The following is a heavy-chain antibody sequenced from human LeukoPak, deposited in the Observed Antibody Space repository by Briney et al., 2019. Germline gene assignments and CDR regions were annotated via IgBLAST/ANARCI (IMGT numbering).Heavy chain of an antibody. CDR3: ARELNDILTGTTSFDY. V-gene: IGHV3-21*01. Sequence: GGSLRLSCAASGFTFSSYSMNWVRQAPGKGLEWVSSISSSSSYIYYADSVKGRFTISRDNAKNSLYLQMNSLRAEDTAVYYCARELNDILTGTTSFDYWGQGTLVTVSS. CDR1: GFTFSSYS. CDR2: ISSSSSYI. J-gene: IGHJ4*02. D-gene: IGHD3-9*01.